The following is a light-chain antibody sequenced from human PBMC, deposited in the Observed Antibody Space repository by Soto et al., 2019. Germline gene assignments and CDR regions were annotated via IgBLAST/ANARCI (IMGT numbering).Light chain of an antibody. J-gene: IGLJ1*01. CDR1: SSDVGGYNY. CDR3: SSYAGSNNFPYV. CDR2: EVS. V-gene: IGLV2-8*02. Sequence: QPLLTHPAYASSVPGESVTISCTGTSSDVGGYNYVSWYQQHPGKAPKLMIYEVSKRPSGVPDRFSGSKSGNTASLTVSGLQAEDEADYYCSSYAGSNNFPYVFGTGTKVTVL.